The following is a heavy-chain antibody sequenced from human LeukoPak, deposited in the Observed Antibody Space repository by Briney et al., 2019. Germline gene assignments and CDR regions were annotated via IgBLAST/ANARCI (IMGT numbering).Heavy chain of an antibody. CDR3: ARAPDYGDFGPVDF. CDR2: IYTSGST. J-gene: IGHJ4*02. D-gene: IGHD4-17*01. Sequence: PSETLSLTCTVSGGSISSYYWSWIRQPAGKGLEWIGRIYTSGSTNYNPSLKSRVTMSVDTSKNQFSLKLSSVTAADTAVYYCARAPDYGDFGPVDFWGQGALVTVSS. CDR1: GGSISSYY. V-gene: IGHV4-4*07.